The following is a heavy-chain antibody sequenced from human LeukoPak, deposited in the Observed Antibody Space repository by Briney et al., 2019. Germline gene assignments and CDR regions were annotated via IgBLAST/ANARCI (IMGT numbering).Heavy chain of an antibody. CDR2: INPNSGGT. CDR3: ARVRLPRITMVRGVDLDY. D-gene: IGHD3-10*01. J-gene: IGHJ4*02. V-gene: IGHV1-2*02. CDR1: GYTFTGYY. Sequence: ASVKVSCKASGYTFTGYYMHWVRQAPGQGLEWMGWINPNSGGTNYAQKFQGRVTMTRDTSISTAYMELSRLRSDDTAVYYCARVRLPRITMVRGVDLDYWGQGTLVTVSS.